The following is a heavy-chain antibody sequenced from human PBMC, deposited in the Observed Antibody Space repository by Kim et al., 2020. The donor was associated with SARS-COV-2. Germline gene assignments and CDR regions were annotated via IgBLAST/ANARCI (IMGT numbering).Heavy chain of an antibody. D-gene: IGHD3-10*01. CDR1: GFTFSVYE. CDR3: ARDGSSIEWNYFDY. J-gene: IGHJ4*02. Sequence: GGSLRLSCAASGFTFSVYEMNWVRQAPGKGLEWVSYISDSGNTIYYADSVKGRFTISRDNAKNSLYLQMSSLRAEDTAVYYCARDGSSIEWNYFDYWGQGTLVTVSS. CDR2: ISDSGNTI. V-gene: IGHV3-48*03.